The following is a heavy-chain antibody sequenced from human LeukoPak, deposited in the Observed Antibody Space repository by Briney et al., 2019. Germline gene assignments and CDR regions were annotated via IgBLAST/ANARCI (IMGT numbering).Heavy chain of an antibody. CDR2: IYYSGST. Sequence: SETLSLTCTVSGGSISSSSYYWGWIRQPPGKGLEWIGSIYYSGSTYYNPSLKSRVTISVDTSKNQFSLKLSSVTAADTAVYYCARDVRTAMVYRYYFDYWGQGTLVTVSS. D-gene: IGHD5-18*01. CDR3: ARDVRTAMVYRYYFDY. V-gene: IGHV4-39*07. J-gene: IGHJ4*02. CDR1: GGSISSSSYY.